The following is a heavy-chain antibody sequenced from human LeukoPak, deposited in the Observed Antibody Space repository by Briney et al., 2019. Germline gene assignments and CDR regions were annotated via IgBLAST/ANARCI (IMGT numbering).Heavy chain of an antibody. CDR1: GFTLGDYA. J-gene: IGHJ3*02. CDR3: TRDPRGSYGPDAFDI. CDR2: IRSKAYGGTT. Sequence: GRSLRLSCTASGFTLGDYAMSWVRQAPGKGLEWVGFIRSKAYGGTTEYAASVKGRFTISRDDSKSIAYLQMNSLKTEDTAVYYCTRDPRGSYGPDAFDIWGQGTMVTVSS. D-gene: IGHD1-26*01. V-gene: IGHV3-49*04.